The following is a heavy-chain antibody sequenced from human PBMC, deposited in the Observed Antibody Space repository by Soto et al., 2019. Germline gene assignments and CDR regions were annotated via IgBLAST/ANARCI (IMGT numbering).Heavy chain of an antibody. D-gene: IGHD5-12*01. J-gene: IGHJ5*02. Sequence: QITLKESGPPLVKPTQTLTLTCTFSGFSLSTSGVGVGWIRQPPGKALEWLALIYWNDDKRYSPSLKSRLTITKATSKNQAVLTMTNTDPVDTATYYCAHRHPSSGYENNWFDPWGQGTLVTVSS. CDR2: IYWNDDK. CDR1: GFSLSTSGVG. CDR3: AHRHPSSGYENNWFDP. V-gene: IGHV2-5*01.